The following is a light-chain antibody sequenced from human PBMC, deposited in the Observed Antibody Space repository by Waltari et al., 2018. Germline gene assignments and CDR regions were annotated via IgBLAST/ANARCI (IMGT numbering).Light chain of an antibody. CDR3: QQYDRHSFS. Sequence: DIQMTQSPSTLSTFVGDSVTITCRASQNTNIWLAWYQQKTGKAPRLLIYKSSILQSVVPSRFSGSASGTEFSLTISSLQPDDFATYYCQQYDRHSFSFGQGTRLDLK. CDR1: QNTNIW. CDR2: KSS. J-gene: IGKJ2*03. V-gene: IGKV1-5*03.